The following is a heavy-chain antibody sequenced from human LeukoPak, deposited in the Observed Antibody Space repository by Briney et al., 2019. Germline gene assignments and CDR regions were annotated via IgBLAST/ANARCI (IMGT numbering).Heavy chain of an antibody. D-gene: IGHD2-2*01. Sequence: GASVKVSCKASGYTFTSYGISWVRQAPGQGLEWMGWISAYNGNTNYAQKLQGRVTMTTDTSTSTAYMELRSLRSDDTAVYYCARDIVVVPAAMSAVDYWGQGTLVTVSS. CDR1: GYTFTSYG. CDR3: ARDIVVVPAAMSAVDY. V-gene: IGHV1-18*01. CDR2: ISAYNGNT. J-gene: IGHJ4*02.